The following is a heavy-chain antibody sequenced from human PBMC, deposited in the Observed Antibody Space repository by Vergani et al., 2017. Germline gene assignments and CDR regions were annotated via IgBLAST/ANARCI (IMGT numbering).Heavy chain of an antibody. CDR2: ISWNSGSI. Sequence: EVQLVESGGGLVQPGRSLRLSCAASGFTFDDYAMHWVRQAPGKGLEWVSGISWNSGSIGYADSVKGRFTISRDNAKNSLYLQMNSLRAEDTALYYCAKAETALITDYYYGMDVWGQGTTVIVS. D-gene: IGHD5-18*01. J-gene: IGHJ6*02. V-gene: IGHV3-9*01. CDR3: AKAETALITDYYYGMDV. CDR1: GFTFDDYA.